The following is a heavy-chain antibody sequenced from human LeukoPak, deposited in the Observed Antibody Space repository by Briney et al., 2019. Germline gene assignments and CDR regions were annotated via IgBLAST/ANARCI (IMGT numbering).Heavy chain of an antibody. Sequence: ASVKVSCKASGYTFTGYYMHWVRQAPGQGVEWMGRINPNSGGTNYAQKFQGRVTITRETSNSKDYMEMRRLRYDDRAVYYCARGFVWGSYRVDYWGQGTLVTVSS. J-gene: IGHJ4*02. V-gene: IGHV1-2*06. CDR3: ARGFVWGSYRVDY. CDR2: INPNSGGT. D-gene: IGHD3-16*02. CDR1: GYTFTGYY.